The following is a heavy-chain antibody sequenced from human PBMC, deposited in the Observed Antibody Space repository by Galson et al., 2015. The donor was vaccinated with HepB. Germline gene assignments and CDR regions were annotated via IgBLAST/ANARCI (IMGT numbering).Heavy chain of an antibody. V-gene: IGHV3-30*04. CDR2: ISHDEKNK. CDR3: ASDCDGSGSIYNRMGY. J-gene: IGHJ4*02. D-gene: IGHD3-10*01. CDR1: GFTFSRHA. Sequence: SLRLSCAASGFTFSRHAFHWVRQAPGKGLEWVALISHDEKNKYYADSVRGRFSISRDNSRDTVYLQVNSLRDEDTAVYYCASDCDGSGSIYNRMGYWGQGTLVTFSS.